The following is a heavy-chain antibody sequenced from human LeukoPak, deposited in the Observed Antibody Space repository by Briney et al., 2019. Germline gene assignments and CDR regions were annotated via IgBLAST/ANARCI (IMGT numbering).Heavy chain of an antibody. D-gene: IGHD6-19*01. V-gene: IGHV3-23*01. CDR3: ASGGGWLVGPFDY. Sequence: PGGSLRLSCAASGFTFSSYAMSWVRQAPGKGLEWVSAISGSGGSTYYADSVKGRFTISRDNSKNTLYLQMNSLRAEDTAVYYCASGGGWLVGPFDYWARETLVPFPS. CDR1: GFTFSSYA. CDR2: ISGSGGST. J-gene: IGHJ4*02.